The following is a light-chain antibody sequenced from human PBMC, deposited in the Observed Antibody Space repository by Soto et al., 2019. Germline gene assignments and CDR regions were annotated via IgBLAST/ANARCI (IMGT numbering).Light chain of an antibody. V-gene: IGKV3-11*01. J-gene: IGKJ5*01. CDR3: QQRRNWPIT. CDR1: QSVDNF. Sequence: EIVLTQSPATLSLSPGERAALSCRASQSVDNFVAWYQQRRGQAPRLLVYDVSKRATGIPVRFTGSGSGTDFTLTISSLEPEDFAIYYCQQRRNWPITFGQGTRLEIK. CDR2: DVS.